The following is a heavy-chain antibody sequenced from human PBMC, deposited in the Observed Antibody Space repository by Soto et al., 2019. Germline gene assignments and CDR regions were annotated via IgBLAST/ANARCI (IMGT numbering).Heavy chain of an antibody. CDR3: ARDVGSSHGPGHPHYFDY. V-gene: IGHV4-30-2*05. Sequence: TLSLTCAVSGGSISSGGYSWSWIRPPPGKGLEWIGYIYHSGSTYYNPPLKSRATISLDTSRNQFFLNLNSVTAADTAVYYCARDVGSSHGPGHPHYFDYWGQGTLVTVSS. D-gene: IGHD2-2*01. CDR2: IYHSGST. J-gene: IGHJ4*02. CDR1: GGSISSGGYS.